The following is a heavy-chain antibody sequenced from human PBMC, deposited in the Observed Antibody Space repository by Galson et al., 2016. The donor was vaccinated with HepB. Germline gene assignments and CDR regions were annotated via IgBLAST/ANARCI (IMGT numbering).Heavy chain of an antibody. V-gene: IGHV4-31*03. CDR2: IYYSGST. CDR1: GGSISSGGYY. J-gene: IGHJ4*02. Sequence: LSLTCTVSGGSISSGGYYWSWIRQHPGKGLEWIGYIYYSGSTYYNPSLRSRVTISADTSKNQFSLKLSSVTAADTAVYYCASWGYSSSRYSDYWGQGALVTVSS. D-gene: IGHD6-13*01. CDR3: ASWGYSSSRYSDY.